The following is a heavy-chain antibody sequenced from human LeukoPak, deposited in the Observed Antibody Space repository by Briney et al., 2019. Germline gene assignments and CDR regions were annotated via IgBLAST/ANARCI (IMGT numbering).Heavy chain of an antibody. CDR2: IYTSGST. Sequence: SETLSLTCTVSGGSISSGSYYWSWIRQPAGKGLEWIGRIYTSGSTNYNPSLKSRVTISVDTSKNQFSLKLSSVTAADTAVYYCARGLFYDILTGNPFDIWGQGTMVTVSS. D-gene: IGHD3-9*01. CDR1: GGSISSGSYY. V-gene: IGHV4-61*02. J-gene: IGHJ3*02. CDR3: ARGLFYDILTGNPFDI.